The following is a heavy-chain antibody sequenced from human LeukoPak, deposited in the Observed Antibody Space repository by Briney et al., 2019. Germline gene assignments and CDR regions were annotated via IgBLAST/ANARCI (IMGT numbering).Heavy chain of an antibody. CDR3: ALGGTIWFGDYDAFDI. CDR2: INPNSGGT. V-gene: IGHV1-2*02. D-gene: IGHD3-10*01. J-gene: IGHJ3*02. Sequence: ASVKVSCKASGYTFTGYYMHWVRQAPGQGLEWMGWINPNSGGTNYAQKFQGRVTMTRDTSISTAYMELSRLRSDDTAVYYCALGGTIWFGDYDAFDIWGQGTMVTVSS. CDR1: GYTFTGYY.